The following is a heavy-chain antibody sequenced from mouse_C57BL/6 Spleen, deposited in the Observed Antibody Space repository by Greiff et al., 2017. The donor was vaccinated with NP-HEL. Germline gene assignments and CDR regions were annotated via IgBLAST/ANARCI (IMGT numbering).Heavy chain of an antibody. D-gene: IGHD3-1*01. CDR3: ARPAPSGAMDY. CDR2: ISSGSSTI. CDR1: GFTFSDYG. Sequence: EVKVVESGGGLVKPGGSLKLSCAASGFTFSDYGMHWVRQAPEKGLEWVAYISSGSSTIYYADTVKGRFTISRDNAKNTLFLQMTSLRSEDTAMYYCARPAPSGAMDYWGQGTSVTVSS. J-gene: IGHJ4*01. V-gene: IGHV5-17*01.